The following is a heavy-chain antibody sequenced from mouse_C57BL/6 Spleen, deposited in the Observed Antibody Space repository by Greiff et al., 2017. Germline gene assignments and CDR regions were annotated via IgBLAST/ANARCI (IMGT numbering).Heavy chain of an antibody. Sequence: VKLMESGAELVRPGASVKLSCKASGYTFTDYYINWVKQRPGQGLEWIARIYPGSGNTYYNEKFKGKATLTAEKSSSTAYMQLSSLTSEDSAVYFCARGYGYEGYAMDYWGQGTSVTVSS. J-gene: IGHJ4*01. CDR2: IYPGSGNT. CDR1: GYTFTDYY. CDR3: ARGYGYEGYAMDY. D-gene: IGHD2-2*01. V-gene: IGHV1-76*01.